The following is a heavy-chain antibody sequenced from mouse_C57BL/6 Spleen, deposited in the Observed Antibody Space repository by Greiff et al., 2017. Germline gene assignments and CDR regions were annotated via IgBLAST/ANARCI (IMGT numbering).Heavy chain of an antibody. J-gene: IGHJ2*01. CDR2: IYPGSGST. V-gene: IGHV1-55*01. CDR3: AREITTVVADSDS. CDR1: GYTFTSYW. D-gene: IGHD1-1*01. Sequence: VQLQQPGAELVKPGASVKMSCKASGYTFTSYWITWVKQRPGQGLEWIGDIYPGSGSTNYNEKFKSKATLTVDTTSSTAYMQLSSLTSEDSAVYYCAREITTVVADSDSWGQGTTLTVSS.